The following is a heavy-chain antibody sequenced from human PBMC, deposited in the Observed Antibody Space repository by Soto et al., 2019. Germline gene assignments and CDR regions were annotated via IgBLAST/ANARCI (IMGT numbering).Heavy chain of an antibody. CDR2: FYYSGST. CDR3: ARQVIDGALAGAGSFDY. V-gene: IGHV4-39*01. Sequence: PSETLSLTCTVSGGSISSSGYYWGWIRQPPGKGLEWIGSFYYSGSTYYNRSLKSRATISVDTSDNQFSLKLSSVTAADTAVYYCARQVIDGALAGAGSFDYWGQGTLVTVSS. CDR1: GGSISSSGYY. D-gene: IGHD3-10*01. J-gene: IGHJ4*02.